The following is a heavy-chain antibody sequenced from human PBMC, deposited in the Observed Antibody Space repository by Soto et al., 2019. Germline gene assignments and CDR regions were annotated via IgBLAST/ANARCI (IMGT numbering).Heavy chain of an antibody. J-gene: IGHJ6*02. Sequence: GESLKISCKGSGYSFTNYWIGWVRQMPGKGLEWMGIIHPGDSDTRYSPSFQGQVTISADKSISTAYLQWSSLKASDTAVYYCARRSSSLDYYYGMDVWGQGTTVTVSS. CDR1: GYSFTNYW. V-gene: IGHV5-51*01. CDR3: ARRSSSLDYYYGMDV. D-gene: IGHD3-16*01. CDR2: IHPGDSDT.